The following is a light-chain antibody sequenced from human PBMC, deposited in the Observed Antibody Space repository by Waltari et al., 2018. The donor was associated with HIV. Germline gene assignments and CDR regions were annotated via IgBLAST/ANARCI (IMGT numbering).Light chain of an antibody. J-gene: IGLJ3*02. V-gene: IGLV1-44*01. CDR3: AAWDDSLIGPV. CDR2: SNN. Sequence: QPVLPQPPSASGTPAQWVAISSSGSRSDIASNTVTWYQQLPGTATKLLIYSNNQRPSGIPDRLSGSKSGTSASLAISGLQSEDEANYYCAAWDDSLIGPVFGGGTKLTVL. CDR1: RSDIASNT.